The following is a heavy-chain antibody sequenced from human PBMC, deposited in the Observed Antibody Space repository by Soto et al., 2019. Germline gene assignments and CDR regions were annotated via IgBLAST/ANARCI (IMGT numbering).Heavy chain of an antibody. CDR3: ARPGGPPLLQGSWFDP. D-gene: IGHD2-15*01. CDR2: IYDSGGT. Sequence: QLQLQESGPGLVKPSETLSLTCTVSGGSISSSSYYWGWIRQPPGKGLEWIGSIYDSGGTYYNQSLKSRVTISVDTSKNQFSLKLSSVTAADTAVYYCARPGGPPLLQGSWFDPWGQGTLVTVSS. V-gene: IGHV4-39*01. CDR1: GGSISSSSYY. J-gene: IGHJ5*02.